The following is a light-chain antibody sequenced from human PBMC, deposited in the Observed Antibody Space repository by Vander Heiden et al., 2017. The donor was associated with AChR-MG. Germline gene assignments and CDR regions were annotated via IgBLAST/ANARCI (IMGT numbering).Light chain of an antibody. J-gene: IGLJ2*01. V-gene: IGLV2-14*03. Sequence: QSALTPPASVSGSPVQSITISCTGTSSDVSDYNHVSWYQQHTGKAPKLMIYDVSNRPSGVSNRFSGSKSGNTASLTISGLQAEDEADYYGSSYTSSSTVVFGGGTKLTVL. CDR3: SSYTSSSTVV. CDR2: DVS. CDR1: SSDVSDYNH.